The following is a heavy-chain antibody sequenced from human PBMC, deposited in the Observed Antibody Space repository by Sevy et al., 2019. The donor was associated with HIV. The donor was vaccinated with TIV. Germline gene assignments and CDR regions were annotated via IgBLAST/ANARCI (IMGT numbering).Heavy chain of an antibody. CDR1: GYTFTGYY. Sequence: ASAKVSCKASGYTFTGYYMHWVRQAPGQGLEWMGRINPNSGGTNYAQKFQGRVTMTRDTSISTAYMELSRLRSDDTAVYYCARVPIAVANFDYWGQGTLVTVSS. V-gene: IGHV1-2*06. CDR3: ARVPIAVANFDY. CDR2: INPNSGGT. J-gene: IGHJ4*02. D-gene: IGHD6-19*01.